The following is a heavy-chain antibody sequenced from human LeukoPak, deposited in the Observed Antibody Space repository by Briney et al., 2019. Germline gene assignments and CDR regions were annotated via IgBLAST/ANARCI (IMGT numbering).Heavy chain of an antibody. CDR3: ARFPGSAEYRHYYYMDV. J-gene: IGHJ6*03. D-gene: IGHD2-15*01. CDR2: IYTSGST. CDR1: GDSVSSGNYY. V-gene: IGHV4-61*10. Sequence: SEILSLTCTVSGDSVSSGNYYWTWIRQPAGKGLEWIGRIYTSGSTNYNPSLKSRVTVSVDTSKNQFSLKLSSVTAADTAVYYCARFPGSAEYRHYYYMDVWGKGTTVTVSS.